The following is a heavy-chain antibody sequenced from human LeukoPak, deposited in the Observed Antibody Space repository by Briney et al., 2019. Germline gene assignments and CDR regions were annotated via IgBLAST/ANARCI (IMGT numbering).Heavy chain of an antibody. Sequence: GGSLRLSCAASGFTFSSYAMSWVRQAPGKGLEWVSAISGSGGSTYYADSVKGRFTISRDNSKNTLYLQMYSLRAEDTAVYYCAKERSYDFWSGYARTYYMDVWGKGTTVTVSS. D-gene: IGHD3-3*01. V-gene: IGHV3-23*01. CDR1: GFTFSSYA. CDR3: AKERSYDFWSGYARTYYMDV. J-gene: IGHJ6*03. CDR2: ISGSGGST.